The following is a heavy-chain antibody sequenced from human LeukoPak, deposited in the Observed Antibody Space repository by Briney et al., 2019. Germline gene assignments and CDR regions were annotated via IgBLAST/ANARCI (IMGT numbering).Heavy chain of an antibody. Sequence: SETLSLTCTVSGGSISSYYWGWIRQPPGKGLEWIGYIYYSGSTNYNPSLKSRVTISVDTSKNQFSLKLSSVTAADTAVYYCARRRYYDSSGYYYFDYWGQGTLVTVSS. D-gene: IGHD3-22*01. CDR1: GGSISSYY. V-gene: IGHV4-59*08. CDR3: ARRRYYDSSGYYYFDY. CDR2: IYYSGST. J-gene: IGHJ4*02.